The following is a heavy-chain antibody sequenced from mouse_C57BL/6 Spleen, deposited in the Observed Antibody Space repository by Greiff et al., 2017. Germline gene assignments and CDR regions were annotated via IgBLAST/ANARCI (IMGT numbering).Heavy chain of an antibody. Sequence: EVQLQQSGPELVKPGDSVKISCKASGYSFTGYFMNWVMQSHGKSLEWIGRINPYNGDTFYNQKFKGKATLTVDKSSSTAHMELRSLTSEDSAVYYCARIGYGSSLYYFDYWGQGTTLTVSS. CDR3: ARIGYGSSLYYFDY. CDR1: GYSFTGYF. V-gene: IGHV1-20*01. D-gene: IGHD1-1*01. J-gene: IGHJ2*01. CDR2: INPYNGDT.